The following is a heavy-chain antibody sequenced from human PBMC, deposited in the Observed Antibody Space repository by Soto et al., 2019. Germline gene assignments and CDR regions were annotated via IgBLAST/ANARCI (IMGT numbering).Heavy chain of an antibody. V-gene: IGHV3-53*01. CDR2: IYSGGST. Sequence: MSWVRQAPGKGLEWVSVIYSGGSTYYADSVKGRFTISRDNSKNTLYLQMNSLRAEDTAVYYCATASPWIQLWLPYFDYWGQGTLVTVSS. D-gene: IGHD5-18*01. J-gene: IGHJ4*02. CDR3: ATASPWIQLWLPYFDY.